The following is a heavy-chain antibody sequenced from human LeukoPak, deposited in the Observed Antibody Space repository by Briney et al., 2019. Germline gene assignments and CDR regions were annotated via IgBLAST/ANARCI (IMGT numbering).Heavy chain of an antibody. V-gene: IGHV1-69*13. J-gene: IGHJ6*02. CDR3: ARRSGYFYYYYYGMDV. Sequence: SVKVSCKASGGTFSSYAISWVRQAPGQGLEWMGGIIPIFGTANYAQKFQGRVTITADESTSTAYMELSSLRSEDTAVYYCARRSGYFYYYYYGMDVWGQGTTVTVSS. CDR1: GGTFSSYA. CDR2: IIPIFGTA. D-gene: IGHD3-3*01.